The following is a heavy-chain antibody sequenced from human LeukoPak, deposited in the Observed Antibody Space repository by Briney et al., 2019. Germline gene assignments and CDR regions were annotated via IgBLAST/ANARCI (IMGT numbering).Heavy chain of an antibody. J-gene: IGHJ5*02. CDR3: ARDSYCSSASCRAQTSWFDP. Sequence: GGSLRLSCAVSGFSFSAYWMTWIRQAPGTGLDWVANVNPSGTETYYVDPVKGRFTISRDNAKNLLYLQMNSLRAEDTAVYYCARDSYCSSASCRAQTSWFDPWGQGTLVTVSS. V-gene: IGHV3-7*01. CDR2: VNPSGTET. CDR1: GFSFSAYW. D-gene: IGHD2-2*01.